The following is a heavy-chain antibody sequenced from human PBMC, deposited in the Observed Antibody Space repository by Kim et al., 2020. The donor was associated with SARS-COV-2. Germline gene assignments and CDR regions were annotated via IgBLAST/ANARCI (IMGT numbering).Heavy chain of an antibody. Sequence: TNDERKFQDGVPMTRDTSTSTVYMELSSLRSEDTAVYYCARDMATSVDYWGQGTLVTVSS. V-gene: IGHV1-46*01. CDR2: T. CDR3: ARDMATSVDY. D-gene: IGHD5-12*01. J-gene: IGHJ4*02.